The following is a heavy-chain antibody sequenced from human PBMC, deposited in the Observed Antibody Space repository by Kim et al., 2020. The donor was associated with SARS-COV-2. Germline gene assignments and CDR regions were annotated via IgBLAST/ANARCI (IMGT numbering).Heavy chain of an antibody. CDR2: ISYSGNS. D-gene: IGHD2-2*01. J-gene: IGHJ4*02. CDR3: ARGQPLDY. Sequence: SETLSLTCSVSGGSIRSGGKFWTWIRQHPAKGLEWIGYISYSGNSHYSPSLRSRVSISLQTSENQFSLELTSVTAADTAVYYCARGQPLDYWGQGILVTDSS. CDR1: GGSIRSGGKF. V-gene: IGHV4-31*03.